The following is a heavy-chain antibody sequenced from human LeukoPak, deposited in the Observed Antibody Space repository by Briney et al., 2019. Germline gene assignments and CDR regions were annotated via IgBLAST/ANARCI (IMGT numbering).Heavy chain of an antibody. D-gene: IGHD3-3*01. J-gene: IGHJ6*03. CDR3: ARVGYDFWSGYYYYYYYMDV. V-gene: IGHV1-46*01. CDR2: INPSGGST. Sequence: GASVKVSCKASGYTFTSYYMHWVRQAPGQGLEWMGIINPSGGSTSYAQKFQGRVTITRNTSISTAYMELSSLRSEDTAVYYCARVGYDFWSGYYYYYYYMDVWGKGTTVTVSS. CDR1: GYTFTSYY.